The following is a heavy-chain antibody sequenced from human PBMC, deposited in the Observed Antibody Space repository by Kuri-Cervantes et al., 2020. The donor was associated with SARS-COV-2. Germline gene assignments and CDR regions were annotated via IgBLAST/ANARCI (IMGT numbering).Heavy chain of an antibody. CDR1: GFSFSNSY. V-gene: IGHV3-11*06. CDR2: ISGTSTYT. D-gene: IGHD3-3*01. Sequence: GSLRLSCTASGFSFSNSYVSWIRQAPGKGLEWLSYISGTSTYTYYAESVKGRFTISRDNAKNSLYLQMSSLRAEDTAFYYCARDTRAFSWRAPQRSSYMDVWGKGTTVTVSS. J-gene: IGHJ6*04. CDR3: ARDTRAFSWRAPQRSSYMDV.